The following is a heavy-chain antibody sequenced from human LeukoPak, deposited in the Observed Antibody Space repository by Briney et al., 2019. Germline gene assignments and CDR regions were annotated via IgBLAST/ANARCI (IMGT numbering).Heavy chain of an antibody. CDR2: IRGSGGST. J-gene: IGHJ5*02. CDR3: AKDSRKYCGGDCYNWFDP. V-gene: IGHV3-23*01. CDR1: GFTFSSYA. Sequence: GGSLRLSCAASGFTFSSYAMSWVRQAPGKGLEWVSAIRGSGGSTYYADSVKGRFTISRDNSKNTLYLQMNSLRAEDTAVYYCAKDSRKYCGGDCYNWFDPWGQGTLVTVSS. D-gene: IGHD2-21*02.